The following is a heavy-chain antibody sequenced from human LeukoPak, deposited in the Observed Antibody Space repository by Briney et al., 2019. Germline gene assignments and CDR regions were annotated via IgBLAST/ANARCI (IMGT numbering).Heavy chain of an antibody. CDR2: ISAYNGNT. V-gene: IGHV1-18*01. D-gene: IGHD5-12*01. J-gene: IGHJ4*02. Sequence: ASVKVSCKASGGTFSSYAISWVRQAPGQGLEGMGWISAYNGNTNYAQKLQGRVTMTTDTSTSTAYMELRSLSSDDTAVYYCARDRSGYPFDYWGQGTLVTVSS. CDR3: ARDRSGYPFDY. CDR1: GGTFSSYA.